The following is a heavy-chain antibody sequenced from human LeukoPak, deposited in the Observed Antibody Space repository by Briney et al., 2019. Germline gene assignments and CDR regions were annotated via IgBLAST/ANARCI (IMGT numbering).Heavy chain of an antibody. D-gene: IGHD3-22*01. J-gene: IGHJ6*03. CDR3: ARVVIYDSSGYYSVDYYYMDV. CDR1: GGTFSSYA. CDR2: IIPIFGTA. Sequence: SVKVSCKASGGTFSSYAISWVRQAPGQGLEWMGGIIPIFGTANYAQKFQGRVTITADESTSTAYMELSSLRSEDTAVYYCARVVIYDSSGYYSVDYYYMDVWGKGTTVTVSS. V-gene: IGHV1-69*13.